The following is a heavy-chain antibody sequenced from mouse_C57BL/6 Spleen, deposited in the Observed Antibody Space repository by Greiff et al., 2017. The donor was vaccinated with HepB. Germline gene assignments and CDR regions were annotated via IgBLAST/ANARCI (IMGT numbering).Heavy chain of an antibody. J-gene: IGHJ2*01. CDR2: ISYDGSN. Sequence: EVQLKESGPGLVKPSQSLSLTCSVTGYSITSGYYWNWIRQFPGNKLEWMGYISYDGSNNYNPSLKNRISITRDTSKNQFFLKLNSVTTEDTATYYCARERLDFYYFDYWGQGTTLTVSS. V-gene: IGHV3-6*01. CDR3: ARERLDFYYFDY. CDR1: GYSITSGYY. D-gene: IGHD2-4*01.